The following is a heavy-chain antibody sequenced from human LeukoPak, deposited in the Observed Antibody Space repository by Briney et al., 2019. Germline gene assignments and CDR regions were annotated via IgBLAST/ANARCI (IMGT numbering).Heavy chain of an antibody. Sequence: GGSLRLSCAASGFTVSSDYMSWVRQAPGKGLEWVSVIYSGGSTYHADSVKGRFTISRDNSKNTVYLQMNGLRAEDTAVYYCAQRSTATYYYYGMDVWGQGTTVTVSS. CDR2: IYSGGST. CDR1: GFTVSSDY. V-gene: IGHV3-53*01. J-gene: IGHJ6*02. CDR3: AQRSTATYYYYGMDV. D-gene: IGHD2-21*02.